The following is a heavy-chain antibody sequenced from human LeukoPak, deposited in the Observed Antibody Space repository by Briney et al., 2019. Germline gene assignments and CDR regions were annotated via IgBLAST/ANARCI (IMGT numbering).Heavy chain of an antibody. CDR1: GYTLTELS. V-gene: IGHV1-46*01. CDR3: ARALARSGYFSPDAFDI. Sequence: ASVKVSCKVSGYTLTELSMHWVRQAPGQGLEWTGIINPSGGSTSYAQKFQGRVTMTRDTSTSTVYMELSSLRSEDTAVYYCARALARSGYFSPDAFDIWGQGTMVTVSS. D-gene: IGHD3-22*01. CDR2: INPSGGST. J-gene: IGHJ3*02.